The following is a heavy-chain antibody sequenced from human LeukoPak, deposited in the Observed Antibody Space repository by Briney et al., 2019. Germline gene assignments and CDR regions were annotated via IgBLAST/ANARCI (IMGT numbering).Heavy chain of an antibody. CDR3: ARAATICNPHS. Sequence: PSETLSLTCTVSGGSISNSSYYWGRLRPPRGKGLDWIGSIYYSGNSYYNPSIMSRVTISVDTSKNQFSLRLSSVTAADTAVYYCARAATICNPHSWGQGTLITVSS. D-gene: IGHD5-12*01. V-gene: IGHV4-39*07. CDR1: GGSISNSSYY. J-gene: IGHJ4*02. CDR2: IYYSGNS.